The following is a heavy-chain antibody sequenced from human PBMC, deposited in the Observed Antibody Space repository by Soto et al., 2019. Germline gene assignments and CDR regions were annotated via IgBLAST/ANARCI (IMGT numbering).Heavy chain of an antibody. J-gene: IGHJ5*02. D-gene: IGHD2-2*01. CDR2: ISYSGSA. V-gene: IGHV4-31*03. Sequence: XLSLTCSVSGVSINSCNYYWSWIRQHPGKGLEWIGYISYSGSAHYNPSLRSRVFISVDTSRNQFSLKLSSVTAADTAVYYCARRRCTTTTCFDPWGQGTLVTVSS. CDR3: ARRRCTTTTCFDP. CDR1: GVSINSCNYY.